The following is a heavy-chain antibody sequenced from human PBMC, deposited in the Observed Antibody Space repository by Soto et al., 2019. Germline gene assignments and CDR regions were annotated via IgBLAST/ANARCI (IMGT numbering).Heavy chain of an antibody. CDR1: GFTVSNNY. J-gene: IGHJ4*02. Sequence: EVLLEESGGGFVQPGGSLRLSCAASGFTVSNNYMTWVRQAPGKGLEWVAVIQDGGNISYADSVSDRFTISRDNSKNTVFLEMNNLRPEDTAVYFCARGEGSGSNALGHWGQGTLVTVSS. CDR3: ARGEGSGSNALGH. CDR2: IQDGGNI. V-gene: IGHV3-66*01. D-gene: IGHD3-16*01.